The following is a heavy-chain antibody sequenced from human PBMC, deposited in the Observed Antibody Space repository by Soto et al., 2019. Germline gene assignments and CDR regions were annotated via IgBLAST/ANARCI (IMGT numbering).Heavy chain of an antibody. D-gene: IGHD2-15*01. J-gene: IGHJ1*01. CDR3: ATTTVVVVAATRAEYFQH. CDR1: GYTFTSDG. Sequence: ASVKVSCKASGYTFTSDGISWVRQAPGQGLEWMGWISAYNGNTNYAQKLQGRVTMTTDTSTSTAYMELRSLRSDDTAVYYCATTTVVVVAATRAEYFQHWGQGTLVTVSS. V-gene: IGHV1-18*01. CDR2: ISAYNGNT.